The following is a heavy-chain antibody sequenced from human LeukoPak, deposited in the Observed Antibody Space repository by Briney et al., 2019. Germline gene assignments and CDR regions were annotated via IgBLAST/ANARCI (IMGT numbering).Heavy chain of an antibody. D-gene: IGHD5/OR15-5a*01. CDR2: ISSSSGTT. V-gene: IGHV3-48*01. CDR3: AVSFDF. CDR1: GVTFSSYS. Sequence: GGSLRLSCAASGVTFSSYSMNWVCQAPGKGLEWVSYISSSSGTTYYADSVKGRFTISRDNAENSLYLQMNRLRAEDTAVYFCAVSFDFWGQGTLVTVSS. J-gene: IGHJ4*02.